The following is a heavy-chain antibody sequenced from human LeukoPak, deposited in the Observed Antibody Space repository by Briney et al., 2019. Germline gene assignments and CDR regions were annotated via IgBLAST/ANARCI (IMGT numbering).Heavy chain of an antibody. J-gene: IGHJ4*02. V-gene: IGHV3-7*01. CDR2: IKPDGSEK. D-gene: IGHD7-27*01. CDR1: GFTFSNNW. CDR3: ARGSNWGGDY. Sequence: PGGSLRLSCAASGFTFSNNWMSWVRQAPGKGLEWVATIKPDGSEKYYVDSVKGRFTMSRDNAKNSLFLQMNSLRAEDTAVYYCARGSNWGGDYWGQGTLVTVSS.